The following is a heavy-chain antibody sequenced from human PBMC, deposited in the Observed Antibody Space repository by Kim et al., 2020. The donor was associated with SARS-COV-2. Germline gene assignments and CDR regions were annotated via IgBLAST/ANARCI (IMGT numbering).Heavy chain of an antibody. CDR1: GGSFSGYY. CDR2: INHSGST. J-gene: IGHJ6*02. V-gene: IGHV4-34*01. D-gene: IGHD5-18*01. CDR3: ARGRRSTYRGYSYGYLPDGMDV. Sequence: SETLSLTCAVYGGSFSGYYWSWIRQPPGKGLEWIGEINHSGSTNYNPSLKSRVTISVDTSKNQFSLKLSSVTAADTAVYYCARGRRSTYRGYSYGYLPDGMDVWGQGTTVTVSS.